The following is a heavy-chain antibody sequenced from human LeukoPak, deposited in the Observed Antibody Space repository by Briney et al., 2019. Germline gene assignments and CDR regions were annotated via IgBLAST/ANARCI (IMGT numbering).Heavy chain of an antibody. CDR1: GFTFSSYA. Sequence: GGSLRLSCAASGFTFSSYAMHWVRQAPGKGLEWVAVISYDGSNKYYADSVKGRFTISRDNSKNTLYLQMNSLRVEDTAVYYCAKRPVIDPKSITVTKWTLDYWGQGTLVTVSS. CDR3: AKRPVIDPKSITVTKWTLDY. D-gene: IGHD1-7*01. J-gene: IGHJ4*02. CDR2: ISYDGSNK. V-gene: IGHV3-30-3*02.